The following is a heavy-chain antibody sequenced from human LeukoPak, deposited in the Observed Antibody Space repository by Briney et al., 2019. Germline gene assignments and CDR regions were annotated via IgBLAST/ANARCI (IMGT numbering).Heavy chain of an antibody. D-gene: IGHD4-23*01. CDR3: ARAWLNDGNSELFYDY. CDR2: IYTSGST. J-gene: IGHJ4*02. V-gene: IGHV4-61*02. CDR1: GGSISSGSYY. Sequence: SETLSLTCTVSGGSISSGSYYWSWIRQPAGKGLEWIGRIYTSGSTNYNPSLKSRVTISVDTSKNQFSLKLSSVTAADTAVYYCARAWLNDGNSELFYDYWGQGTLVIVSS.